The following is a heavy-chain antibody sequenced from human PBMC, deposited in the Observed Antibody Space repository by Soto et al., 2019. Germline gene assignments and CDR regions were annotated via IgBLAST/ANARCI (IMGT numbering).Heavy chain of an antibody. CDR2: ISGGGGDT. D-gene: IGHD3-22*01. CDR1: GFTFSNYA. J-gene: IGHJ4*01. CDR3: AKGDQERQWVFPDN. V-gene: IGHV3-23*01. Sequence: EVQLLESGGGLVQPGGSLRLSCVASGFTFSNYAMTWVRQAPGKGLEWVSAISGGGGDTFYADSVQGRFTISRDNSKKTLYLQMNNLRAEDTAVYYCAKGDQERQWVFPDNWGHGTLVTVSS.